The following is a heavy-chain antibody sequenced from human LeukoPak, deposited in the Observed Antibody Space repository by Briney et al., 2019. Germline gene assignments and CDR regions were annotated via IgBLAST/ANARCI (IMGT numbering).Heavy chain of an antibody. J-gene: IGHJ4*02. CDR1: GFTFSSYA. CDR3: ARDSSPANALRFLEWFPDY. Sequence: GGSLRLSCAASGFTFSSYAMSWVRQAPGKGLEWVSSISSSSSYVYYADSVKGRFTISRDNAKNSLYLQMNSLRAEDTAVYYCARDSSPANALRFLEWFPDYWGQGTLVTVSS. CDR2: ISSSSSYV. D-gene: IGHD3-3*01. V-gene: IGHV3-21*01.